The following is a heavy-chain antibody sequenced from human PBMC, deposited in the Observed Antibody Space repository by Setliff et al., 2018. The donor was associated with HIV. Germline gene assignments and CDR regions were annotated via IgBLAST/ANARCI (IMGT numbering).Heavy chain of an antibody. CDR2: IYSTGDT. CDR3: ARVRLTMIMMVDYFDQ. CDR1: GVSISSGSYY. Sequence: PSETLSLTCTVSGVSISSGSYYWSWIRQPPGKGLEWVGHIYSTGDTNYNPSLKSRVTLSADTSKDQLSLSLPSVTAADTAVYYCARVRLTMIMMVDYFDQWGQGTLVIVSS. V-gene: IGHV4-61*01. J-gene: IGHJ4*02. D-gene: IGHD3-22*01.